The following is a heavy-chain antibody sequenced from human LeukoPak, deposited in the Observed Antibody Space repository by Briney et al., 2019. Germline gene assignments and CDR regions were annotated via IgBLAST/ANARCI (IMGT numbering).Heavy chain of an antibody. CDR2: IWYDGSNK. V-gene: IGHV3-33*01. Sequence: GGSLRLPCAASGFTFSSYGMHWVRQAPGKGLEWVAVIWYDGSNKYYADSVKGRFTISRDNSKNTLYLQMNSLRAEDAAVYYCARDSSTKDYYDSSGYDPYFDYWGQGTLVTVSS. J-gene: IGHJ4*02. D-gene: IGHD3-22*01. CDR3: ARDSSTKDYYDSSGYDPYFDY. CDR1: GFTFSSYG.